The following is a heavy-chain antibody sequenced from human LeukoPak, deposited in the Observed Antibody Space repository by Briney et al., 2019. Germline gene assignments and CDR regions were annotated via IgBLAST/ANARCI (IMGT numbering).Heavy chain of an antibody. J-gene: IGHJ6*03. CDR1: GYTFTIYD. CDR3: ARAGYSSGWDYYYYYMDV. D-gene: IGHD6-19*01. V-gene: IGHV1-8*01. Sequence: GASVTVSFKASGYTFTIYDINWVRQAPGQGREWMGWMNPNSGNTGYAQKFQGRVTMTSNTSITTAYMELSSLRSEDTAVYYCARAGYSSGWDYYYYYMDVWGKGTTVTVAS. CDR2: MNPNSGNT.